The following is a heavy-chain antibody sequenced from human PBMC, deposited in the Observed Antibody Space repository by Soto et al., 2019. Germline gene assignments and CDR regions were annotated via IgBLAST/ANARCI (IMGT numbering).Heavy chain of an antibody. CDR2: IYWNDEK. Sequence: QITLKESGPTLVKPTQTLTLTCTFSGFSLSTSGVGVGWIRQSPGKALEWLALIYWNDEKRYSPSLKSRLTIITDTSKYRGYLTTVSVDPVDTATCYCAHRTVAVGAPTRWCSFDSWGQGTLVTVSS. D-gene: IGHD2-15*01. CDR3: AHRTVAVGAPTRWCSFDS. J-gene: IGHJ4*02. V-gene: IGHV2-5*01. CDR1: GFSLSTSGVG.